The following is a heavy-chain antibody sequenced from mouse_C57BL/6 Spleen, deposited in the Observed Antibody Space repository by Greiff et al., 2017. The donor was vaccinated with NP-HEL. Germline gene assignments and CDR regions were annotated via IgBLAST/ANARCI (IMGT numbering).Heavy chain of an antibody. D-gene: IGHD3-3*01. Sequence: QVQLKQPGAELVRPGSSVKLSCKASVYTFTSYWMDWVKQRPGQGLEWIGNIYPSDSETHYNQKFKDKATLTVDKSSSTAYMQLSSLTSEDSAVYYCARSRDGGFAYWGQGTLVTVSA. V-gene: IGHV1-61*01. CDR3: ARSRDGGFAY. J-gene: IGHJ3*01. CDR1: VYTFTSYW. CDR2: IYPSDSET.